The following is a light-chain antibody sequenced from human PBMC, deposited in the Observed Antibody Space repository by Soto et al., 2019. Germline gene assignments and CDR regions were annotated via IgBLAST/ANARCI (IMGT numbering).Light chain of an antibody. CDR2: GAS. V-gene: IGKV3-15*01. CDR1: QSVSSN. Sequence: EIVMTQSPATLSVSPGERATLSCRASQSVSSNLAWYQQKPGQAPRLLIYGASTRATGIPARFSGSGSGTEVTLTISRLQSEDFAVYYCQQYKNWPLTFGGGTKVEIK. J-gene: IGKJ4*01. CDR3: QQYKNWPLT.